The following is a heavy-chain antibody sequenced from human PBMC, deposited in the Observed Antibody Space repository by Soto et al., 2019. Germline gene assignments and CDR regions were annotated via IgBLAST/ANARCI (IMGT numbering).Heavy chain of an antibody. D-gene: IGHD1-26*01. CDR3: GGSYSESYYYGMDV. CDR1: GFTFSSYA. V-gene: IGHV3-30-3*01. CDR2: ISYDGSYK. J-gene: IGHJ6*02. Sequence: QVQLLESGGGVVQPGRSLRLSCAASGFTFSSYAMHWVRQAPGKGLEWVAVISYDGSYKYYADSVKGRFTISRDNSKNTQYLQMNSLRAEDTAVYYVGGSYSESYYYGMDVWGQGTTVTVSS.